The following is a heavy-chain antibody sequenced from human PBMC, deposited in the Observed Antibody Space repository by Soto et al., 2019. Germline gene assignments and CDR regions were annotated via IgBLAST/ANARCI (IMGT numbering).Heavy chain of an antibody. CDR1: GGSISSGGYY. CDR2: IYYSGST. CDR3: ARGGQKWELSFQH. Sequence: QVQLQESGPGLVKPSQTLSLTCTVSGGSISSGGYYWSWIRQHPGKGLEWIGYIYYSGSTYYNPSLKSRLTIPVDTSKNQCSLKLSSVTAADTAVYYGARGGQKWELSFQHWGQGTLVTVSS. J-gene: IGHJ1*01. V-gene: IGHV4-31*03. D-gene: IGHD1-26*01.